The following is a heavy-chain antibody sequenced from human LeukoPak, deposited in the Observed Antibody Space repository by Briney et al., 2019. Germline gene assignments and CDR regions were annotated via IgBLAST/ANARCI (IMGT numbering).Heavy chain of an antibody. CDR3: ARSTYSGHLEY. CDR1: GGSISSSSYY. Sequence: PSETLSLTCTVSGGSISSSSYYWGWIRQPPGKGLEWIGSIYYSGSTYYNPSLKSRVTISVDTSKNQFSLKLSSVTAADTAVYYCARSTYSGHLEYWGQGTLVTVSS. J-gene: IGHJ4*02. D-gene: IGHD5-12*01. CDR2: IYYSGST. V-gene: IGHV4-39*07.